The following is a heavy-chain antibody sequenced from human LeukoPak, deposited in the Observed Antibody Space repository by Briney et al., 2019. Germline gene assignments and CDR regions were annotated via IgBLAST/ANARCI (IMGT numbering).Heavy chain of an antibody. D-gene: IGHD4-17*01. Sequence: PSETLSLTCAVYGGSFSGYYWSWIRQPPGKGLEWIGEINHSGSTNYNPSLKSRVTISVDTSKNQFSLKLSSVTAADTAVYYCARRSVTTSGAFDYWGQGTLVTVSS. CDR2: INHSGST. CDR3: ARRSVTTSGAFDY. CDR1: GGSFSGYY. V-gene: IGHV4-34*01. J-gene: IGHJ4*02.